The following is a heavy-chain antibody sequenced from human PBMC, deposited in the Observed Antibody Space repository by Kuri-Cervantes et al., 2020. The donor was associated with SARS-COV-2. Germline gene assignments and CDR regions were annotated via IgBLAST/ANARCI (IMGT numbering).Heavy chain of an antibody. D-gene: IGHD6-13*01. CDR1: GGSISSYY. J-gene: IGHJ2*01. CDR2: IYTSGST. CDR3: ARGRGIAAAGTGSPAPGYFDL. V-gene: IGHV4-4*07. Sequence: GSLRLSCTVSGGSISSYYWSWIRQPAGKGLEWIGRIYTSGSTNYNPSLMSRVTMSVDTSKNQFSLKLSSVTTADTAVYYCARGRGIAAAGTGSPAPGYFDLWGRGTLVTVSS.